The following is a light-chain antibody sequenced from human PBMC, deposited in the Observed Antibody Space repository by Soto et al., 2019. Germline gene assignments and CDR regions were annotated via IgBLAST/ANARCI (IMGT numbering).Light chain of an antibody. CDR1: QSVSNNY. CDR2: GAS. Sequence: EIVLTQSPSTLSLSPGERATLSCSASQSVSNNYLAWYQQKPGQAPRLLIDGASSRATGVPDRFSGTGSGTDFPLTISRLEPEDFAVFYCQQYGNSPITFGQGTRLEIK. J-gene: IGKJ5*01. CDR3: QQYGNSPIT. V-gene: IGKV3-20*01.